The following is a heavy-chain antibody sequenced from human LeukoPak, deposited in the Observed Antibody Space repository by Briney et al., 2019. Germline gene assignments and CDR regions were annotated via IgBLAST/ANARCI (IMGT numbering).Heavy chain of an antibody. CDR1: GFTFSSYA. Sequence: GGTLTLSCAASGFTFSSYALSWVRQAPGKGLEWVSAISGSGSSTYYADSVKGRFTISRDNSKNTLYLQMSSLRAEDTAVYYYVIATVFDTWGQGTMVTVSS. D-gene: IGHD1-14*01. CDR3: VIATVFDT. J-gene: IGHJ3*02. V-gene: IGHV3-23*01. CDR2: ISGSGSST.